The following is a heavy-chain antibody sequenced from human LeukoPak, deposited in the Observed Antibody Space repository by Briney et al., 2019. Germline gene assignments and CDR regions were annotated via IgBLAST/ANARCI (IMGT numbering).Heavy chain of an antibody. CDR2: IYYSGST. D-gene: IGHD6-13*01. Sequence: PSETLSLTCTVSGGSISSSSYYWGWIRQPPGKGLEWIGSIYYSGSTYYNPSLKSRVILSVDTSKSQFSLKLISVTAADTAVYFCARLSSTWRVFDYWGQGILVPVSS. J-gene: IGHJ4*02. CDR1: GGSISSSSYY. V-gene: IGHV4-39*07. CDR3: ARLSSTWRVFDY.